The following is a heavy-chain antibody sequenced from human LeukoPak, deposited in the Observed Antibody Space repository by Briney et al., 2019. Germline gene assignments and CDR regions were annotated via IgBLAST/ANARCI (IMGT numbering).Heavy chain of an antibody. CDR1: GYTFTSYD. J-gene: IGHJ3*02. Sequence: GASVKVSCKASGYTFTSYDINWVRQATGQGLEWMGWISAYNGNTNYAQKLQGRVTMTTDTSTSTAYMELRSLRSDDTAVYYCARDGSYSITIFGVEWDAFDIWGQGTMVTVSS. V-gene: IGHV1-18*01. CDR2: ISAYNGNT. CDR3: ARDGSYSITIFGVEWDAFDI. D-gene: IGHD3-3*01.